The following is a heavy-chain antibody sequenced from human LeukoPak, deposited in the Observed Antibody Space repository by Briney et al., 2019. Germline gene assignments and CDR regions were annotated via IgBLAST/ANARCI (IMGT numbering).Heavy chain of an antibody. CDR2: IYSGGTT. Sequence: GGSLSLSCAASGFTVSSNYMSWVRQAPGKGLEWVSVIYSGGTTYYADSVKGRFTISRDNSKNTLYLQMNSLRAEDTAVYFCARDVARTGYCTSTNCPDAFDLWGQGTMLTVSS. V-gene: IGHV3-53*01. D-gene: IGHD2-2*01. J-gene: IGHJ3*01. CDR3: ARDVARTGYCTSTNCPDAFDL. CDR1: GFTVSSNY.